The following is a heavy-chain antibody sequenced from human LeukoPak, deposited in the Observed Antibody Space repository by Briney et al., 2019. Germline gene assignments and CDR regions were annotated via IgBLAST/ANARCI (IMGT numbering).Heavy chain of an antibody. V-gene: IGHV3-30-3*01. CDR3: AKDLSGDPFTVTTPLFDY. Sequence: PGGSLRLSCAASGFTFSSYAMHRVRQAPGKGLEWVAVISYDGSNKYYADSVKGRFTISRDNSKNTLYLQMNSLRAEDTAVYYCAKDLSGDPFTVTTPLFDYWGQGTLVTVSS. D-gene: IGHD4-17*01. CDR2: ISYDGSNK. J-gene: IGHJ4*02. CDR1: GFTFSSYA.